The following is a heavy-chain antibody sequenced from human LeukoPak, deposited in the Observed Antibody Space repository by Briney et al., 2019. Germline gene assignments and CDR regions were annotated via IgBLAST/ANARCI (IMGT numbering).Heavy chain of an antibody. Sequence: SQTLSLTCAISGDSVSSNSAAWNWIRQSPSRGLEWLGRTYYRSKWYNDYAVSVKSRITINPDTSKNQFSLQLNSVTPEDTAVYYCARFANLRYQPPPYNWFDPWGQGTLVTVSS. CDR3: ARFANLRYQPPPYNWFDP. CDR1: GDSVSSNSAA. V-gene: IGHV6-1*01. J-gene: IGHJ5*02. D-gene: IGHD2-2*01. CDR2: TYYRSKWYN.